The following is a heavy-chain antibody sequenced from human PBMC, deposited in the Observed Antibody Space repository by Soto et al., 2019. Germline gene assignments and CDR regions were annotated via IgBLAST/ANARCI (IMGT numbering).Heavy chain of an antibody. CDR2: IWYDGSNK. CDR3: ARDRSLPRLVITYYFDY. Sequence: QVQLVESGGGVVQPGRSLRLSCAASGFTFSSYGMHWVRQAPGKGLEWVAVIWYDGSNKYYADSVKGRFTISRDNSKNTLYLQMHSLSAEDTAVYYCARDRSLPRLVITYYFDYWGQGTLVTVSS. J-gene: IGHJ4*02. D-gene: IGHD3-22*01. CDR1: GFTFSSYG. V-gene: IGHV3-33*01.